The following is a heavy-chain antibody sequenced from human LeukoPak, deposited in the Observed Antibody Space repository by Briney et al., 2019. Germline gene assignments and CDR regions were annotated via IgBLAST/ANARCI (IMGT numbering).Heavy chain of an antibody. CDR3: ARIRVRRWFGELGRFDP. D-gene: IGHD3-10*01. CDR2: IKQDGSEK. V-gene: IGHV3-7*01. J-gene: IGHJ5*02. CDR1: GFTFSSYW. Sequence: GGSLRLSCAASGFTFSSYWMSWVRQAPGKGLEWVANIKQDGSEKYYVDSVKGRFTISRDNAKNSLYLQMNSLRAEDTAVYYCARIRVRRWFGELGRFDPWGQGTLVTVSS.